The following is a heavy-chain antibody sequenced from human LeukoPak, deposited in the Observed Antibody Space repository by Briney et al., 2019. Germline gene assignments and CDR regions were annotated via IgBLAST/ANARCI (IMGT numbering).Heavy chain of an antibody. CDR1: GFTFSSYS. CDR2: ISSSSSYI. D-gene: IGHD5-12*01. Sequence: PGGSLRLSCAASGFTFSSYSMNWVRQAPGKGLEWVSSISSSSSYIYYADSVKGRFTISRDNAKNSLYLQMNSLRAKDTAVYYCARGPLAKYSGYDWGYYYMDVWGKGTTVTISS. J-gene: IGHJ6*03. CDR3: ARGPLAKYSGYDWGYYYMDV. V-gene: IGHV3-21*01.